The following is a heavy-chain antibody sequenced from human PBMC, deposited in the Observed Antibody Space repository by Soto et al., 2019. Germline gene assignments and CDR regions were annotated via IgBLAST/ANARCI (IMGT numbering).Heavy chain of an antibody. Sequence: ASVKVSCKASGYTFTGYYMHWVRQAPGQGLEWMGWINPNSGGTNYAQKFQGWVTMTRDTSISTAYMELSRLRSDDTAVYYCARGPPFRDYGMEVWGQGTTVTVSS. CDR3: ARGPPFRDYGMEV. V-gene: IGHV1-2*04. CDR1: GYTFTGYY. J-gene: IGHJ6*02. CDR2: INPNSGGT.